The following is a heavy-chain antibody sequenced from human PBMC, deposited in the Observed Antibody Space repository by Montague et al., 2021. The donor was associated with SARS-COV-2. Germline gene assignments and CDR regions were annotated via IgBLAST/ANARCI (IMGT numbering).Heavy chain of an antibody. D-gene: IGHD3-22*01. Sequence: SRRLSLSASGFTFSNYATHWVRQAPGKGLEWVASISSDGINEKYADSVKGRFTISRDNSKNTLFLQMNSLRLEDTAVYYCAKDYHIYDTIGLFDPWGQGTLVTVSS. J-gene: IGHJ5*02. CDR3: AKDYHIYDTIGLFDP. V-gene: IGHV3-30*18. CDR1: GFTFSNYA. CDR2: ISSDGINE.